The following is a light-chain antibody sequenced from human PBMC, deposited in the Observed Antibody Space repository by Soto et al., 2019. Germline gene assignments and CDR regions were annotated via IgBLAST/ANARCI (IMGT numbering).Light chain of an antibody. CDR2: GAS. Sequence: ETVMTQSPATLSVSPGERATLSCRASQSVRTKLAWYQQIPGQAPRLLIYGASSRATGIPARFSGSGSGTEFTLTISSLQSEDSGVYYCQQYNKWPAEITFGQGTRLEIK. J-gene: IGKJ5*01. CDR3: QQYNKWPAEIT. V-gene: IGKV3D-15*01. CDR1: QSVRTK.